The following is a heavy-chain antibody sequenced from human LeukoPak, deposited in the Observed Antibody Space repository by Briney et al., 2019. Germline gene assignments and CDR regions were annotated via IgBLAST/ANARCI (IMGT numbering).Heavy chain of an antibody. J-gene: IGHJ4*02. D-gene: IGHD2-2*01. CDR2: ISDDGSIT. CDR3: ARDTFQPGLIDS. Sequence: GGSLRLSCAASGFTFSRDWMHWVRQAPGKGLVWVSRISDDGSITTYADSVQGRFTISRDDARKTLYLQLSSLRVEDTAVYYCARDTFQPGLIDSWGQGTLVTVSS. V-gene: IGHV3-74*03. CDR1: GFTFSRDW.